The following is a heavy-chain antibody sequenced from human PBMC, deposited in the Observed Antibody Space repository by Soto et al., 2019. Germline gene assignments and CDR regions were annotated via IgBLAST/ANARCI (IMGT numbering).Heavy chain of an antibody. CDR2: ISWNGGNI. CDR1: GFTFDAYA. CDR3: AKDIYSSSSGQDY. J-gene: IGHJ4*02. D-gene: IGHD6-6*01. V-gene: IGHV3-9*01. Sequence: EVQLVESGGGLVQPGRSLRLSCAASGFTFDAYAMHWVRQAPGKGLEWVSGISWNGGNIGYADSVKGRFTISRDNAKNSLFLQMNSLRAYDTALYFCAKDIYSSSSGQDYWGQGTPVTVSS.